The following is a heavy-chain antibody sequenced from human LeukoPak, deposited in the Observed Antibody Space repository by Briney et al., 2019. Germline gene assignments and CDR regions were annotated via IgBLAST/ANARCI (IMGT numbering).Heavy chain of an antibody. J-gene: IGHJ5*02. V-gene: IGHV1-69*13. CDR3: ARAKWFGEFVVQLGFDP. CDR1: GGTFSSYA. Sequence: SVTVSCRASGGTFSSYAISWVGQGPGQGLEWVGGIIPIFGPANYAQKFQGRVTITADESTSTAYMELSSLRSEDTAVYYCARAKWFGEFVVQLGFDPWGQGTLVTVSS. D-gene: IGHD3-10*01. CDR2: IIPIFGPA.